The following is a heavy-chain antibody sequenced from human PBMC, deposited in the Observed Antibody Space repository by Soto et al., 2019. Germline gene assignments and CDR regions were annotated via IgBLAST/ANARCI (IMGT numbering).Heavy chain of an antibody. CDR2: ISYDGSNK. Sequence: QVQLVESGGGVVQPGRSLRLSCAASGFTFSSYAMHWVRQAPGKGLEWVAVISYDGSNKYYADSVKGRFTISRDNSNNTLYMQMNSLSAEDTAVYYCARDAPRWDYGSGSYPYGGQGTLVTVSS. V-gene: IGHV3-30-3*01. D-gene: IGHD3-10*01. CDR1: GFTFSSYA. J-gene: IGHJ4*02. CDR3: ARDAPRWDYGSGSYPY.